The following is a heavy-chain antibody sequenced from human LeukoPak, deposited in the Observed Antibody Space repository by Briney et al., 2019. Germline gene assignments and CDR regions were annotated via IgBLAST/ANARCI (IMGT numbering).Heavy chain of an antibody. CDR3: ATPTGYYPFDY. V-gene: IGHV3-7*01. D-gene: IGHD4-17*01. CDR2: IRQDGNEN. CDR1: GFTFSRSW. Sequence: GGSLRLSCAASGFTFSRSWMSWVRQAPGKGLEWVANIRQDGNENYYADSVKGRFTISRDNAKNSLFLQMVNLRAEDTALYYCATPTGYYPFDYCGQGTLVTVSS. J-gene: IGHJ4*02.